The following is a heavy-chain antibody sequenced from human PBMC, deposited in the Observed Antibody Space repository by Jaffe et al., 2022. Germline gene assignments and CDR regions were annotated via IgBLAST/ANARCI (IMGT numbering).Heavy chain of an antibody. V-gene: IGHV3-30*02. D-gene: IGHD2-2*01. CDR3: AKENIVVVPAATSFDYYYYMDV. CDR2: IRYDGSNK. J-gene: IGHJ6*03. Sequence: QVQLVESGGGVVQPGGSLRLSCAASGFTFSSYGMHWVRQAPGKGLEWVAFIRYDGSNKYYADSVKGRFTISRDNSKNTLYLQMNSLRAEDTAVYYCAKENIVVVPAATSFDYYYYMDVWGKGTTVTVSS. CDR1: GFTFSSYG.